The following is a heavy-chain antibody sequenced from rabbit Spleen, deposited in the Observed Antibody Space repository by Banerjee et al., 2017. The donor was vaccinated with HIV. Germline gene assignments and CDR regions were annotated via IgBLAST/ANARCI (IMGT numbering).Heavy chain of an antibody. V-gene: IGHV1S45*01. CDR1: GFDFSSYYM. CDR2: INTATGKA. D-gene: IGHD1-1*01. J-gene: IGHJ4*01. CDR3: ARDLTGVIGWNFNL. Sequence: QEQLKETGGGLVQPEGSLTLSCKASGFDFSSYYMSWVRQAPGKGLEWIACINTATGKAVYASWAKGRFTISKTSSTTVTLQMTSLTAADTATYFCARDLTGVIGWNFNLWGQGTLVTVS.